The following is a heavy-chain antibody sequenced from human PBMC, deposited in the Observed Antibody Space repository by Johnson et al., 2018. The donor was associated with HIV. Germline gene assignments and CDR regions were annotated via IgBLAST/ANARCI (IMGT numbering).Heavy chain of an antibody. V-gene: IGHV3-30*04. CDR1: GFTFRSYA. Sequence: QMQLVESGGGVVQPGRSLRISCAASGFTFRSYAMHWVRQAPGKGLEWVAVISYHGSNQYYADSVKGRFTISRDNSKNTLYLQMNSLRAEDTAMYYCARERYGSQAIDAFDIWGQGTMVTVSS. CDR3: ARERYGSQAIDAFDI. D-gene: IGHD2-15*01. J-gene: IGHJ3*02. CDR2: ISYHGSNQ.